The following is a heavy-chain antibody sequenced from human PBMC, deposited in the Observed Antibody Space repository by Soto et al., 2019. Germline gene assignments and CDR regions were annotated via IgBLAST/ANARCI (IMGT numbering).Heavy chain of an antibody. CDR3: ARGYSSGWLYGMDV. Sequence: ESGGGVVQPGRSLRLSCAASGFTFSSYGMHWVRQAPGKGLEWVAVIWYDGSNKYYADSVKGRFTISRDNSKNTLYLQMNSLRAEDTAVYYCARGYSSGWLYGMDVWGQGTTVTVSS. CDR1: GFTFSSYG. J-gene: IGHJ6*02. V-gene: IGHV3-33*01. D-gene: IGHD6-19*01. CDR2: IWYDGSNK.